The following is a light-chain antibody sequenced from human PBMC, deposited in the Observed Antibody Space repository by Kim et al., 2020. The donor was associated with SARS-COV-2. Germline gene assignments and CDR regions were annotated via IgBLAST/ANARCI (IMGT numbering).Light chain of an antibody. CDR2: GVS. CDR3: SSYTSSSTRVL. CDR1: SSDVGGNNY. V-gene: IGLV2-14*04. Sequence: QSITISGTGTSSDVGGNNYVSWYQQHPGKAPKLMIYGVSERPSWVSARLSGSKSGNTASITISGLQAEDEADYYCSSYTSSSTRVLFGGGTQLTVL. J-gene: IGLJ2*01.